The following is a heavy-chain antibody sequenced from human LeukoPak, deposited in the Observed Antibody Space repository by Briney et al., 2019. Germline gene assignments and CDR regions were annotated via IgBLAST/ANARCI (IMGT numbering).Heavy chain of an antibody. Sequence: SVKVSCKAPGGTFSSYAISWVRQAPGQGLEWMGGIIPIFGTANYAQKFQGRVTITTDESTSTAYMELSSLRSEDTAVYYCARRGSLRFSNWFDPWGQGTLVTVSS. CDR1: GGTFSSYA. J-gene: IGHJ5*02. D-gene: IGHD5/OR15-5a*01. V-gene: IGHV1-69*05. CDR3: ARRGSLRFSNWFDP. CDR2: IIPIFGTA.